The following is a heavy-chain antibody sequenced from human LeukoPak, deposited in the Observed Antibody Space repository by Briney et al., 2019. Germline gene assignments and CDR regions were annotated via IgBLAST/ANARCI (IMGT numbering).Heavy chain of an antibody. CDR1: GYSFTTYY. CDR2: ISAYNGNT. V-gene: IGHV1-18*01. CDR3: ARSRLTYLDY. J-gene: IGHJ4*02. Sequence: ASVKVSCQASGYSFTTYYISWVRQAAGQGLEWMGWISAYNGNTNFAQKLQGRVTMTTDTSTSTAYVERRSLKSVDTAVYYCARSRLTYLDYWGQGTLVTVSS. D-gene: IGHD3-16*01.